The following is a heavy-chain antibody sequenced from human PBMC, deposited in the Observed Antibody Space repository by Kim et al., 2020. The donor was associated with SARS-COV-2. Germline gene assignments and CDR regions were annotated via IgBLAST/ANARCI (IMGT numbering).Heavy chain of an antibody. V-gene: IGHV1-69*13. Sequence: SVKVSCKASGGTFSSYAISWVRQAPGQGLEWMGGIIPIFGTANYAQKFQGRVTITADESTSTAYMELSSLRSEDTAVYYCARDKVPGIAPPGTRYYFDYWGQGTLVTVSS. CDR2: IIPIFGTA. CDR3: ARDKVPGIAPPGTRYYFDY. CDR1: GGTFSSYA. D-gene: IGHD6-13*01. J-gene: IGHJ4*02.